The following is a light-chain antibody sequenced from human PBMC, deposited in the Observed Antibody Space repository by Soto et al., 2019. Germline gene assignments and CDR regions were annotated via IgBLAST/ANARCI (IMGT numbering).Light chain of an antibody. CDR2: GAS. V-gene: IGKV3D-20*02. CDR1: QSFISNF. J-gene: IGKJ5*01. Sequence: EIVLTQSPGTLPLSPGERATLSCRASQSFISNFLAWYQQKPGQAPRLLISGASNRATGIPDRFSGSGSGTDFTLTISSLEPEDFAVYYCPQRSNWPITFGQGTRLEIK. CDR3: PQRSNWPIT.